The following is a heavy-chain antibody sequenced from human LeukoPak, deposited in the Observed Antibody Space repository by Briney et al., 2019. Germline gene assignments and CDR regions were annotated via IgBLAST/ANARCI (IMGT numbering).Heavy chain of an antibody. CDR3: ASKDCSSTSCPNAMDV. CDR1: GYTFTGYY. V-gene: IGHV1-2*02. Sequence: ASVKVSFKASGYTFTGYYMHWVRQAPGQGLGWMGWINPNSGGTNYAQKFQGRVTMTRDTSISTAYMELSRLRSDDAAVYYCASKDCSSTSCPNAMDVWGQGTTVTVSS. J-gene: IGHJ6*02. CDR2: INPNSGGT. D-gene: IGHD2-2*01.